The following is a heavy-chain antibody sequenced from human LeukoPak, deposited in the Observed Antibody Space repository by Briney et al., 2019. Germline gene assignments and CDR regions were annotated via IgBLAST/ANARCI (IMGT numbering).Heavy chain of an antibody. CDR2: IYTSGTT. D-gene: IGHD3-9*01. J-gene: IGHJ4*02. V-gene: IGHV4-4*09. CDR3: AGSYYDFLTGYYLDY. CDR1: GDSISSYY. Sequence: PSETLSLTCNVSGDSISSYYWSWIRQPPGEGLEWIGYIYTSGTTSYNPSLKSRVTISVDTSKNQFSLRLSSVTAADTAVYYCAGSYYDFLTGYYLDYWGQGTLVTVSS.